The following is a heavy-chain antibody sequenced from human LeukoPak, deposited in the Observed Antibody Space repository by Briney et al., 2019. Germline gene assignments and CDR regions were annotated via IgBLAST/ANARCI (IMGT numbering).Heavy chain of an antibody. Sequence: GGSLRLSCAASGFIFNSYNMNWVRQAPGKGLEWISYISSDSSTIFYADSVKGRFTISRDNVKNSLFLQLNSLRDEDTAAYYCARDEDAFGGQGTLVTVSS. J-gene: IGHJ4*02. CDR3: ARDEDAF. V-gene: IGHV3-48*02. CDR1: GFIFNSYN. CDR2: ISSDSSTI.